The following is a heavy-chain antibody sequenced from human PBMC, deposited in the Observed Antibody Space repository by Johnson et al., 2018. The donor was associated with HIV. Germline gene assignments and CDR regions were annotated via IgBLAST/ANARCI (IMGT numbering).Heavy chain of an antibody. Sequence: MLLVESGGGLVKPGGSLRLSCAASGFTFSDYYMSWIRQAPGKGLEWVANIKQDGSEKYYVDSVKGRFTISRDNAKNSLYLQMNSLRAEDTAVYYCASRYTVDAFDIWGQGTMVTVSS. J-gene: IGHJ3*02. CDR3: ASRYTVDAFDI. CDR1: GFTFSDYY. D-gene: IGHD1-1*01. CDR2: IKQDGSEK. V-gene: IGHV3-7*01.